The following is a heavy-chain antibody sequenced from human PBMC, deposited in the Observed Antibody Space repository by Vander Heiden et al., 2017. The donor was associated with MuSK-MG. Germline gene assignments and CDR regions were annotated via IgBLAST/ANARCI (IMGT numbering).Heavy chain of an antibody. J-gene: IGHJ4*02. V-gene: IGHV3-30*03. CDR3: ATGADDYTIFPSSGALCDR. CDR1: GLTFSNYA. CDR2: LSYDGTNR. Sequence: QVQLLQAGGGVVQHGTSLRLSCGGSGLTFSNYALPCVRQAPGRGLELVALLSYDGTNRYYGDALKGRFVTSRDNSKYSLYLQINRPSPEDTAVYYCATGADDYTIFPSSGALCDRWGQGPLVTGS. D-gene: IGHD3-16*01.